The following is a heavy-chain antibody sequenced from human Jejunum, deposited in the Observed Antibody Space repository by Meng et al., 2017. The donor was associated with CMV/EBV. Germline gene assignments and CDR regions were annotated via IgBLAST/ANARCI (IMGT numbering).Heavy chain of an antibody. CDR3: ARFGIVGTTNHFDP. V-gene: IGHV4-31*02. D-gene: IGHD1-26*01. CDR1: GDSISRRSHY. Sequence: SGDSISRRSHYWSWIRHHPGRGLEWIGNIYYTGAVYYNPSLKSRVIVSVDTSKNEFSLKLTSVTAADTAVYYCARFGIVGTTNHFDPWGQGTLVTVSS. CDR2: IYYTGAV. J-gene: IGHJ5*02.